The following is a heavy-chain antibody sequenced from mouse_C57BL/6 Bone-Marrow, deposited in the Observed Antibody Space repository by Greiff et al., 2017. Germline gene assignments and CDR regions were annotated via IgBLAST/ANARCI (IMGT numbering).Heavy chain of an antibody. Sequence: EVQLQQSGAELVKPGASVKLSCTASGFNINDYYMHWVKQRPEQGLEWIGRIDPEDGETKYAPQFQGKATITADTSSNTAYLQLSSLTSEDTAVYYCAREGSSYRDFDDWGQGTTLTVSS. D-gene: IGHD1-1*01. CDR3: AREGSSYRDFDD. J-gene: IGHJ2*01. V-gene: IGHV14-2*01. CDR1: GFNINDYY. CDR2: IDPEDGET.